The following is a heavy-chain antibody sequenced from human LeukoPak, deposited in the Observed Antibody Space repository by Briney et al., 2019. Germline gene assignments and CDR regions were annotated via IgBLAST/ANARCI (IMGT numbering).Heavy chain of an antibody. CDR2: INHSGST. Sequence: SETLSLTCTVSGGSISSGSYYWTWIRQPAGKGLEWIGEINHSGSTNYNPSLKSRVTISVDTSKNQFSLKLSSVTAADTAVYYCARGYSYGNYYMDVWGKGTTVTVSS. CDR3: ARGYSYGNYYMDV. V-gene: IGHV4-61*10. J-gene: IGHJ6*03. D-gene: IGHD5-18*01. CDR1: GGSISSGSYY.